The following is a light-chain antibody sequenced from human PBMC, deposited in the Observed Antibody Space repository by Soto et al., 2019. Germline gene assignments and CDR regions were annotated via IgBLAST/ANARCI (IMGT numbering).Light chain of an antibody. Sequence: QSVLTQPPAVSGAPGQRGTISCTGSSSNIGAGYDVHWYQQLPGTAPKLLIYGNSNRPSGVPDRFSGSKSGTSASLAITGLQAEDEAGYYCQSYDSSPYVVFGGGTKLTVL. J-gene: IGLJ2*01. CDR3: QSYDSSPYVV. CDR2: GNS. CDR1: SSNIGAGYD. V-gene: IGLV1-40*01.